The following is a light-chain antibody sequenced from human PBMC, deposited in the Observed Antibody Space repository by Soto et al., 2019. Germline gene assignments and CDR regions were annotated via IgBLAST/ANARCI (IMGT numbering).Light chain of an antibody. Sequence: QAVVTQEPSLTVSPGGTVPLPFGSSTGAVTSGHYPYLFQQKTVQAPRTLIYDTTNKHSWTPARFSGSLLWGKAALTLSGAQPEDEADYYCLLFYTDIRVFGGGTKLNVL. V-gene: IGLV7-46*01. J-gene: IGLJ2*01. CDR3: LLFYTDIRV. CDR2: DTT. CDR1: TGAVTSGHY.